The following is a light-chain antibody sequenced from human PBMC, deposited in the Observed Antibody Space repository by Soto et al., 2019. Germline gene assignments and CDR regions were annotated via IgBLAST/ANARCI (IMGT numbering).Light chain of an antibody. CDR1: QDISSW. CDR2: AAS. Sequence: DIPITQSPSSVSASAGDRVTITCRASQDISSWLAWYQQKPGTAPKLLIYAASSLQSGVPSRFSGSGSGTDFTITISSLKPEDVATDDGQQANSFPITFGQGTRLEIK. CDR3: QQANSFPIT. V-gene: IGKV1-12*01. J-gene: IGKJ5*01.